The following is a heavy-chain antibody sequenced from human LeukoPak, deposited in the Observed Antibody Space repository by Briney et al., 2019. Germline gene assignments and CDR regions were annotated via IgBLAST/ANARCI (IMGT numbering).Heavy chain of an antibody. CDR3: ARERPDYYYYMDV. J-gene: IGHJ6*03. CDR2: ISSSGSTI. CDR1: GFTFSDYY. V-gene: IGHV3-11*04. D-gene: IGHD1-14*01. Sequence: SAVSLRFYCAASGFTFSDYYMSWIRQAPGKGLKWVSYISSSGSTIYDADSVKGRFTISRDNAKNSLYLQMNSLRAEDTAVYYCARERPDYYYYMDVWGKGTTVTVSS.